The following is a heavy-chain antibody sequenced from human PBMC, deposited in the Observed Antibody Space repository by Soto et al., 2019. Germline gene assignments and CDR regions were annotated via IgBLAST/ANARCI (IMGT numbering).Heavy chain of an antibody. D-gene: IGHD2-2*01. CDR1: GFTFSSYA. CDR2: ISYDGSNK. CDR3: ARAYYRYCSSTSCYGYFDY. Sequence: QVQLVESGGGVVQPGRSLRLSCAASGFTFSSYAMHWVRQAPGKGLEWVAVISYDGSNKYYADSVKGRFTISRDNSKNTLYLQMNSLRAEDTAVYYCARAYYRYCSSTSCYGYFDYWGQGTLVTVSS. J-gene: IGHJ4*02. V-gene: IGHV3-30-3*01.